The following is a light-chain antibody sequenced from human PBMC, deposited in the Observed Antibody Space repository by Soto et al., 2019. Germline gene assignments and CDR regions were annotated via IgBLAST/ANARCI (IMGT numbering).Light chain of an antibody. Sequence: MTPSPATLSISPGERAHLSCSARKDVTSSNVWYQQKPGQAASLLIFGAATRVNGRPARFSGSGAWTDFSLPISSRQSEDFVVSYCQQYSNRTPWTFGQGTKVDIK. CDR1: KDVTSS. V-gene: IGKV3-15*01. CDR2: GAA. J-gene: IGKJ1*01. CDR3: QQYSNRTPWT.